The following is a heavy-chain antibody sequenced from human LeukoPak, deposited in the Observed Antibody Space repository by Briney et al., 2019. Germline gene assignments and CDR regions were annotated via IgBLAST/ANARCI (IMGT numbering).Heavy chain of an antibody. V-gene: IGHV1-69*05. J-gene: IGHJ4*02. CDR3: ARARGRYSNYASYYFDY. CDR1: GGTFSSYA. D-gene: IGHD4-11*01. CDR2: IIPIFGTA. Sequence: SVKVSCKASGGTFSSYAISWVRQAPGQGLEWMGRIIPIFGTANYAQKFQGRVTITTDESTSTAYMELSSLRSEDTAVYYCARARGRYSNYASYYFDYWGQGTLVTVSS.